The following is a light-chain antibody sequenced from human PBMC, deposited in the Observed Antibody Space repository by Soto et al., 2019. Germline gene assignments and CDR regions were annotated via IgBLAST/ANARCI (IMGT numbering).Light chain of an antibody. CDR1: SSDVGGYDY. J-gene: IGLJ1*01. CDR2: EVI. V-gene: IGLV2-14*01. Sequence: QSALTQPASVSGSPGQSITISCTGTSSDVGGYDYVSWYQQHPGKAPKLMIYEVINRPSGVSDRFYGSKSGNTASLTISGLQAEDEADYYCSSYAGGNTYVFGTGTKLTVL. CDR3: SSYAGGNTYV.